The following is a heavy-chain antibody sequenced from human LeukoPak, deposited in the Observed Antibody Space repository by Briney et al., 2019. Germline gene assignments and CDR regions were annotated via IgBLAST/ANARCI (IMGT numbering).Heavy chain of an antibody. D-gene: IGHD3-10*01. CDR2: INHSGST. J-gene: IGHJ4*02. V-gene: IGHV4-34*01. Sequence: SETLSLTCTVYGGSFSGYYWSWIRQPPGKGLEWIGEINHSGSTNYNPSLKSRVTISVDTSKNQFSLKLSSVTAADTAVYYGADGSGKARFDYWGQGTLVTVSS. CDR3: ADGSGKARFDY. CDR1: GGSFSGYY.